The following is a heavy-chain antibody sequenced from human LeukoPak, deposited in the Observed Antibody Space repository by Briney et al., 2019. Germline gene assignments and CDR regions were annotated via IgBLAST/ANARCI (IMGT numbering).Heavy chain of an antibody. D-gene: IGHD6-13*01. CDR1: GGSISSGGYY. V-gene: IGHV4-31*03. CDR3: ARQPASSSWYGGNWFDP. Sequence: PSETLSLTCTVSGGSISSGGYYWSWIRQHPGKGLEWIGYIYYSGSTYYNPSLKSRVTISVDTSKNQFSLKLSSVTAADTAVYCRARQPASSSWYGGNWFDPWGQGTLVTVSS. J-gene: IGHJ5*02. CDR2: IYYSGST.